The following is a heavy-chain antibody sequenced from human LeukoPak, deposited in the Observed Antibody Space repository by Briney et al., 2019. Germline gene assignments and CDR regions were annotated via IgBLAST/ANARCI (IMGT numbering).Heavy chain of an antibody. D-gene: IGHD6-13*01. CDR3: ARASLGVSSWPDY. J-gene: IGHJ4*02. V-gene: IGHV1-69*04. Sequence: ASVKVSFKASGGTFSIYAISWVRQAPGQGLEWMGRIIPILGIANYAQKFQGRVTITADKSTSTAYMELSSLRSEDTAVYYCARASLGVSSWPDYWGQGTLVTVSS. CDR1: GGTFSIYA. CDR2: IIPILGIA.